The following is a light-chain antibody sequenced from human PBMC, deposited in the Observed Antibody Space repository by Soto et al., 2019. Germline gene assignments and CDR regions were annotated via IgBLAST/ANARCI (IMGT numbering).Light chain of an antibody. CDR1: SNDVGSYNL. V-gene: IGLV2-23*01. J-gene: IGLJ1*01. CDR3: CSYAGSSSFYV. Sequence: QSALTQPASVSGSPGQSITISCTGTSNDVGSYNLVSWYQQHPGKAPKLMIYEGSKRPSGVSNRFSGSKSGNTASLTISGLQAEDEADYFCCSYAGSSSFYVFGTGTKVTDL. CDR2: EGS.